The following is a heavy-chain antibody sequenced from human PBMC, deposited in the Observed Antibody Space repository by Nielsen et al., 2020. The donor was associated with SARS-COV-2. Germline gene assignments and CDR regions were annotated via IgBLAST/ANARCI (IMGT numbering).Heavy chain of an antibody. CDR3: AREGSGVVPGPLGIGMWYLYYYMDV. Sequence: ASVKVSCKASDNTFTTISWVRQAPGQGLEWMGRISGNNGNVKYAQNLQGRVTMTTDTSTYTVYMELKRLRSDDTAVYSCAREGSGVVPGPLGIGMWYLYYYMDVWGKGTTVTVSS. V-gene: IGHV1-18*01. CDR1: DNTFTT. J-gene: IGHJ6*03. CDR2: ISGNNGNV. D-gene: IGHD2-2*01.